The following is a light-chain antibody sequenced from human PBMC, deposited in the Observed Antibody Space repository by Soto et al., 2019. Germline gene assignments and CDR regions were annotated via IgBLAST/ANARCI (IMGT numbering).Light chain of an antibody. J-gene: IGLJ2*01. V-gene: IGLV1-40*01. CDR2: GNS. Sequence: QSVLTQPPSVSGAPGQRVTISCTGSSSNIGAGYDVHWYQQLPGTAPKLLIYGNSNRPSGVPDRFSGSKSGTSASLAIPGLQAEAEADYYCHTYDSSLSVVFGGGTQLTVL. CDR3: HTYDSSLSVV. CDR1: SSNIGAGYD.